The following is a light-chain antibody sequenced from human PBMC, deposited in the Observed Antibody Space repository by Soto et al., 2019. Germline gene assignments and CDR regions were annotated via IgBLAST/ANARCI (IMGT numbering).Light chain of an antibody. CDR1: QDIRNF. CDR2: AAS. V-gene: IGKV1-27*01. CDR3: QKYSSVPV. Sequence: DIQMTQSPTSLSASVGDRVTITCRASQDIRNFVAWYQQKPGKAPKLLIYAASTLQSGVPSRFSGSGSGTDFTLTITSLQPADVATYSCQKYSSVPVFGPGTKVEIK. J-gene: IGKJ3*01.